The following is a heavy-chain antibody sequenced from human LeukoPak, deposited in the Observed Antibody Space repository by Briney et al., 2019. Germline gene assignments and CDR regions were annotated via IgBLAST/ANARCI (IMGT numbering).Heavy chain of an antibody. V-gene: IGHV5-51*01. CDR2: IYPGDSDT. Sequence: GEPLKISCRGSGYKFTNYWIAWVRQVPGKGLEWMGFIYPGDSDTRYGPSFYGQVSMSVDTSIRTAFLHWSNLTASDTAIYYCARRIVPVAIKGSLDFDSWGQGSLVTVS. J-gene: IGHJ4*02. CDR3: ARRIVPVAIKGSLDFDS. D-gene: IGHD2-2*02. CDR1: GYKFTNYW.